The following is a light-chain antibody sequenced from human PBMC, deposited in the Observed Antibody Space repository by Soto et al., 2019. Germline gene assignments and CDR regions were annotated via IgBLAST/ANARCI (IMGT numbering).Light chain of an antibody. J-gene: IGKJ5*01. Sequence: EIMMTQSPVTLSVSPGERATLSCRASQSVSNNLAWYQQKPGQAPRLLIYYASTRATGIPARFSGSGSGTEFPLTISSLRSEDFALYYCQQYNDWPPITFGQGTRLEIK. CDR2: YAS. V-gene: IGKV3-15*01. CDR1: QSVSNN. CDR3: QQYNDWPPIT.